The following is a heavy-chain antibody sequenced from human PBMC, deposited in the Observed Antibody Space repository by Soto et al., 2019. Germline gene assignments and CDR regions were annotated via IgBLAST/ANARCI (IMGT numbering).Heavy chain of an antibody. CDR3: ARALNSGYDGDAFDI. D-gene: IGHD5-12*01. CDR2: ISSSSSYI. Sequence: GGALRLSCSASGFTFSSYAMHWVRQAPGKGLEWVSSISSSSSYIYYADSVKGRFTISRDNAKNSLYLQMNSLRAEDTAVYYCARALNSGYDGDAFDIWGQGTMVTVSS. J-gene: IGHJ3*02. V-gene: IGHV3-21*01. CDR1: GFTFSSYA.